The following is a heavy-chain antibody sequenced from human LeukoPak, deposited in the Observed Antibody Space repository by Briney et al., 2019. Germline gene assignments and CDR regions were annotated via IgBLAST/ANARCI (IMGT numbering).Heavy chain of an antibody. V-gene: IGHV3-74*01. Sequence: SCKASGYTFTGYYMHWVRQAPGKGLGWVSGINSDGSSTSNADSVKGRFTISRDNAKNTLYLQMNSLRAEDTAVYYCAREGETYYYDSRGYYSLWGQGTLVTVSS. J-gene: IGHJ4*02. D-gene: IGHD3-22*01. CDR3: AREGETYYYDSRGYYSL. CDR1: GYTFTGYY. CDR2: INSDGSST.